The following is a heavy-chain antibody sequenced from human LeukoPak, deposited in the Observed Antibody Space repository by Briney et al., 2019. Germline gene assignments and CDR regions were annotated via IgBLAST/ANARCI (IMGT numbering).Heavy chain of an antibody. D-gene: IGHD3-3*01. CDR1: GYTFTSYG. V-gene: IGHV1-18*01. CDR2: ISAYNGNT. Sequence: ASVKVSCKASGYTFTSYGISWLRQAPGQGLEWMGWISAYNGNTNYAQKLQGRVTMTTDTSTSTAYMELRSLRSDDTAVYYCARVSYDFWSGYSAYWGQGTLVTVSS. J-gene: IGHJ4*02. CDR3: ARVSYDFWSGYSAY.